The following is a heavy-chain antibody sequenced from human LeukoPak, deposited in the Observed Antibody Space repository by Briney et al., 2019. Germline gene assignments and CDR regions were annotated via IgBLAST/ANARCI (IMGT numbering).Heavy chain of an antibody. CDR3: ASSSGWYVPQFDY. CDR2: ISYDGSNK. CDR1: GFTFSSYG. D-gene: IGHD6-19*01. V-gene: IGHV3-30*19. Sequence: GGSLRLSCAASGFTFSSYGMHWVRQAPGKGLEWVAVISYDGSNKYYADSVKGRFTISRDNSKNTLYLQMNSLRAEDTAVYYCASSSGWYVPQFDYWGQGTLVTVSS. J-gene: IGHJ4*02.